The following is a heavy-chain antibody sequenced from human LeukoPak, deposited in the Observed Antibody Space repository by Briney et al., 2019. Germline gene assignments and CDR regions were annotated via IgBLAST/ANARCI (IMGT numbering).Heavy chain of an antibody. Sequence: GRSLRLSCAASGFTFSSYGMYWVRQGPGKGLERVAAIWDERSSKIYADSVKGRLTISRDTAKNTLYLEMNSLRAEKTALYLCARAPYCPLVLPAAMPPSSAFDIWGQATMVSDSS. CDR2: IWDERSSK. CDR1: GFTFSSYG. CDR3: ARAPYCPLVLPAAMPPSSAFDI. V-gene: IGHV3-33*01. D-gene: IGHD2-2*01. J-gene: IGHJ3*02.